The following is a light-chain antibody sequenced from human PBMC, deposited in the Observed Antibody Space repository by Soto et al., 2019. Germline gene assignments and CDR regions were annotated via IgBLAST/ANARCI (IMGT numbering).Light chain of an antibody. CDR3: QKYGSSFYT. V-gene: IGKV3-20*01. Sequence: EIVLTQSPGTLSLSPGERATLSCRASQSVSSSYLAWYQQKPGQAPRLLIYGASSRATGIPDRFSGSGSGTDFTLTISRLEPEDFGVYYCQKYGSSFYTFGQGTKLEIK. CDR2: GAS. J-gene: IGKJ2*01. CDR1: QSVSSSY.